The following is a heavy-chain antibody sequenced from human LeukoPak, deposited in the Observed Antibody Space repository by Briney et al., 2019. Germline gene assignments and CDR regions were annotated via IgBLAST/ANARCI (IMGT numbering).Heavy chain of an antibody. CDR2: INHSGST. J-gene: IGHJ4*02. D-gene: IGHD2-15*01. Sequence: SETLSLTCAVCGGSFSGYYWSWIRQPPGKGLEWTGEINHSGSTNYNPSLKSRVTISVDTSKNQFSLKPSSVTAADTAVYYCARGRVYCSGGSCYALDYWGQGTLVTVSS. CDR1: GGSFSGYY. CDR3: ARGRVYCSGGSCYALDY. V-gene: IGHV4-34*01.